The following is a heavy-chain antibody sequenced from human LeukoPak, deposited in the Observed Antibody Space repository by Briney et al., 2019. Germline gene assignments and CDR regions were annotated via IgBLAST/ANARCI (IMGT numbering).Heavy chain of an antibody. CDR1: GYTFTSYT. Sequence: ASVKVSCKASGYTFTSYTMHWVRQAPGQRLEWMGWVNVGNGNTKYSQKFQGRVTMTRNTSISTAYMELSSLRSEDTAVYYCAREGSLWFGKRHWFDPWGQGTLVTVSS. CDR2: VNVGNGNT. CDR3: AREGSLWFGKRHWFDP. V-gene: IGHV1-3*01. J-gene: IGHJ5*02. D-gene: IGHD3-10*01.